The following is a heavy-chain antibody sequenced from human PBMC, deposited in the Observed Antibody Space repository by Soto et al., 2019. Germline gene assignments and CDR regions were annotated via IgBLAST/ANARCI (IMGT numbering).Heavy chain of an antibody. CDR1: VFTFSSYG. CDR2: IWYDGRNK. V-gene: IGHV3-33*01. Sequence: GGSLRLSCASSVFTFSSYGMHWVRQAPGKGLEWVAVIWYDGRNKYYADSVKGRVTISRDNSKNTLYLQMNSLRAEDTAVYYCAREDYGSGSYFIDHGYYYGMYSLGQGDTVTISS. CDR3: AREDYGSGSYFIDHGYYYGMYS. D-gene: IGHD3-10*01. J-gene: IGHJ6*01.